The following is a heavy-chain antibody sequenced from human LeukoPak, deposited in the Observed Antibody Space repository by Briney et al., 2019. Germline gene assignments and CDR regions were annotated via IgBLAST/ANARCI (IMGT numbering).Heavy chain of an antibody. J-gene: IGHJ6*02. Sequence: PGGSLRLSCAASGFTFSSYGMNWVRQAPGKGLEWVSSISSSSSYIYYADSVKGRFTISRDNAKNSLYLQMNSLRAEDTAVYYCARLITSWGMDVWGQGTTVTVSS. V-gene: IGHV3-21*01. D-gene: IGHD3-10*01. CDR2: ISSSSSYI. CDR3: ARLITSWGMDV. CDR1: GFTFSSYG.